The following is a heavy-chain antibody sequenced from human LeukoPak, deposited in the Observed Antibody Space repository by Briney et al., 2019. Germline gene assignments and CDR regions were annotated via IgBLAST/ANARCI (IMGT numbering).Heavy chain of an antibody. V-gene: IGHV5-51*01. CDR2: IYPGDSDT. Sequence: GESLKISCKGSGYSFTSYWIGWVRQMPGKGLEWMGIIYPGDSDTRYSPSFQGQVTISADKSISTAYLQWSSLKASDTAMYYCARLEINPRSYCGGDCYANWFDPWGQGTLVTVSS. CDR1: GYSFTSYW. J-gene: IGHJ5*02. D-gene: IGHD2-21*02. CDR3: ARLEINPRSYCGGDCYANWFDP.